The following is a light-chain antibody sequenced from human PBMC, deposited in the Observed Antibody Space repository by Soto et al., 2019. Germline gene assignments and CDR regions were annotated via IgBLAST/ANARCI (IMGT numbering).Light chain of an antibody. CDR1: QSVSSN. CDR3: QQYNNWPPTRT. Sequence: EIVMTQSPATLSVSPGERATLSCRASQSVSSNLAWYQQKPGQVPRLLIYGASTRATGIPARFSGSGSGTEFTLTISGLQSEDFAVYYCQQYNNWPPTRTFGQGTKVDIK. V-gene: IGKV3-15*01. J-gene: IGKJ1*01. CDR2: GAS.